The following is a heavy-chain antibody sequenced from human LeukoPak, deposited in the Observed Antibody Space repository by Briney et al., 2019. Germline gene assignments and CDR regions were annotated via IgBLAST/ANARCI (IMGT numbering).Heavy chain of an antibody. CDR2: IHQDGSEK. Sequence: GGSLRLSCEASRFNFNNYWMSWVRQAPGKGLEWVANIHQDGSEKYYVDSVKGRFTISRDNAKDSLYLQMNSLRAEDTAVYYCARERYYYYMDVWGKGTTVTVSS. V-gene: IGHV3-7*01. J-gene: IGHJ6*03. CDR3: ARERYYYYMDV. CDR1: RFNFNNYW.